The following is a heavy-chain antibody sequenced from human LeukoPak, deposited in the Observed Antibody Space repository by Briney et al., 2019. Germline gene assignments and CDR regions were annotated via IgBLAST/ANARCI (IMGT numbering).Heavy chain of an antibody. CDR2: IYPGDSDT. D-gene: IGHD6-6*01. CDR3: ARHGSSSLNYYYYMDV. J-gene: IGHJ6*03. CDR1: GYSFTSYW. V-gene: IGHV5-51*01. Sequence: GESLKISCKGSGYSFTSYWIGWVRQMPGKGLEWMGIIYPGDSDTRYSPSFQGQVTISADKSISTAYLQWSSLKASDTAMYYCARHGSSSLNYYYYMDVWGKGTTVTVSS.